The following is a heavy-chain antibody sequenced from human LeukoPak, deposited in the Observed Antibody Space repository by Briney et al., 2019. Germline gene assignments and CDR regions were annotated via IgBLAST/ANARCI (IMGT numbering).Heavy chain of an antibody. V-gene: IGHV4-30-2*01. D-gene: IGHD3-3*01. J-gene: IGHJ5*02. CDR2: IYHSGST. CDR1: GGSISSGGYS. Sequence: SETLSLTCAVSGGSISSGGYSWSWLRQPPGKGLEWIGYIYHSGSTYYNPSLKSRVTISVDRSKNQFSLKLSSVTAADTAVYYCARGVTILGSGDNWFDPWGQGTLVTVSS. CDR3: ARGVTILGSGDNWFDP.